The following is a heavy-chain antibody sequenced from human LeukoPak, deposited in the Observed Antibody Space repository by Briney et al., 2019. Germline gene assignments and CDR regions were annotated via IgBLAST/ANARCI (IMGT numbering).Heavy chain of an antibody. Sequence: AGGSLRLSCAASGFTVSSKYMSWVRQAPGKGLEWVSVIYSGGSTKYADSVRGRFTISRDNSKNTLYLQMNSLRAEDTAVYYCARGQSQYYYGMDVWGQGTTVTVSS. CDR2: IYSGGST. J-gene: IGHJ6*02. V-gene: IGHV3-53*01. CDR3: ARGQSQYYYGMDV. CDR1: GFTVSSKY.